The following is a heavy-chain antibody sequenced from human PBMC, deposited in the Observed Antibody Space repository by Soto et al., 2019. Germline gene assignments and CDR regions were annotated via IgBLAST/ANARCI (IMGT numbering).Heavy chain of an antibody. CDR1: GGTFSSYT. CDR3: AREGLPFAAEDDYYGMDV. CDR2: IIPILGIA. J-gene: IGHJ6*02. Sequence: QVQLVQSGAEVEKPGSSVKVSCRASGGTFSSYTISWVRQAPGQGLEWMGRIIPILGIANFAQKGRGRVHIPADKSTRTAYMELSSLRSEDTAVYYCAREGLPFAAEDDYYGMDVWGQGPTVTVSS. D-gene: IGHD5-18*01. V-gene: IGHV1-69*08.